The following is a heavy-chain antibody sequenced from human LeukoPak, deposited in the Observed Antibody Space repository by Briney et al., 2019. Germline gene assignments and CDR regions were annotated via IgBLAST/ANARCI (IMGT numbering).Heavy chain of an antibody. CDR1: GGSISSSSYF. V-gene: IGHV4-39*01. CDR2: ISNSGST. CDR3: ARKEGGQLVNTRRWFDP. D-gene: IGHD6-13*01. J-gene: IGHJ5*02. Sequence: SETLSLTCTVSGGSISSSSYFWGWIRQPPGKGLEWIGSISNSGSTYYNPSLKSRVIISVDTSNNQFSLKLTSVTAADTAVYYCARKEGGQLVNTRRWFDPWGQGTLVTVSS.